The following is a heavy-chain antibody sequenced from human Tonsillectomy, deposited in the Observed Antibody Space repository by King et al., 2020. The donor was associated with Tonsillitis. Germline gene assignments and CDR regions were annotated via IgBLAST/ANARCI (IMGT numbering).Heavy chain of an antibody. CDR2: ISTSGST. D-gene: IGHD2-21*01. J-gene: IGHJ6*02. V-gene: IGHV4-4*07. Sequence: VQLQESGPGLVKPSETLSLICTVSGGSISSYYWSWIRQPAGKGLEWIGRISTSGSTNHNPSLKSRVTMSVDTSKNQFSLKLSSVTAADTAVYYCGRSPPSYSYYGVHVWGQGTPVTVSS. CDR3: GRSPPSYSYYGVHV. CDR1: GGSISSYY.